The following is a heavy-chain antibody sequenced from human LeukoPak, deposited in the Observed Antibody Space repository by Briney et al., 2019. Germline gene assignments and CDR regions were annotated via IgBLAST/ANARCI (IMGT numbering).Heavy chain of an antibody. CDR1: GGTFSSYT. Sequence: GASVKVSCKASGGTFSSYTISWVRQAPGQGLEWMGRIIPILGIANYAQKFHGRVTITADKSTSTAYIELSSLRSEDTAVYYCARVVVVVVPAADNWFDPWGQGTLVTVSS. V-gene: IGHV1-69*02. D-gene: IGHD2-2*01. CDR3: ARVVVVVVPAADNWFDP. CDR2: IIPILGIA. J-gene: IGHJ5*02.